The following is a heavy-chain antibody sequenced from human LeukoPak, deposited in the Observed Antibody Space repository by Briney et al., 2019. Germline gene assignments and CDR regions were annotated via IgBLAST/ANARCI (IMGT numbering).Heavy chain of an antibody. CDR1: GYTFTSYG. V-gene: IGHV1-8*02. Sequence: ASVKVSCKASGYTFTSYGINWVRQATGQGLEWMGWMNPNSGNTGYAQKFQGRVTMTRNTSISTAYMELSSLRSEDTAVYYCARSSYVDPGYYYDSSAPGNYYYYGMDVWGQGTTVTVSS. J-gene: IGHJ6*02. CDR3: ARSSYVDPGYYYDSSAPGNYYYYGMDV. CDR2: MNPNSGNT. D-gene: IGHD3-22*01.